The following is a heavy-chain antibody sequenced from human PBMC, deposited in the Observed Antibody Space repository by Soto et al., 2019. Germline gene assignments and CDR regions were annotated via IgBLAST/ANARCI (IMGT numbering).Heavy chain of an antibody. CDR3: ARRAFGSSRSFDI. J-gene: IGHJ3*02. Sequence: PGGSLRLSCAASGFAFSSHPMSWVRQAPERGLEWVSGISDSGDLTYNAGSVKGRFTISRDNAEDTLFLQMNSLRAEDTAVYYCARRAFGSSRSFDIWGQGTMVTVSS. CDR2: ISDSGDLT. V-gene: IGHV3-23*01. D-gene: IGHD6-6*01. CDR1: GFAFSSHP.